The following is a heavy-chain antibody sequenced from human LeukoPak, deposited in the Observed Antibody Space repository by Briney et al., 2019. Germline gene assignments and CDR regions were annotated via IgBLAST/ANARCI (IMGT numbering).Heavy chain of an antibody. CDR1: GYSFSTYW. J-gene: IGHJ4*02. Sequence: GESLKISCKGSGYSFSTYWIGWVRQMPGKGLEWMGIIYLGDFDTRYSPSFQGQVTIPADKSISTAYLQWSSLKASDTAMYYCARHSPYTSGWPFDYWGQGTLVTVSS. D-gene: IGHD6-19*01. CDR2: IYLGDFDT. CDR3: ARHSPYTSGWPFDY. V-gene: IGHV5-51*01.